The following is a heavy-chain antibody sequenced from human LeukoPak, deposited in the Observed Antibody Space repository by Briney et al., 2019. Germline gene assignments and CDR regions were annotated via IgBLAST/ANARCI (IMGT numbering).Heavy chain of an antibody. V-gene: IGHV3-23*01. D-gene: IGHD3-22*01. Sequence: PGGSLRLSCAASGFTFSSYAMSGVRQAPGKGLEWVSAISGSGGSTYYADSVKGRFTISRDNSKNTLYLQMNSLRAEDTAVYYCAKDPSYYYDSSGYYRNWGQGTLVTVSS. CDR3: AKDPSYYYDSSGYYRN. CDR2: ISGSGGST. CDR1: GFTFSSYA. J-gene: IGHJ4*02.